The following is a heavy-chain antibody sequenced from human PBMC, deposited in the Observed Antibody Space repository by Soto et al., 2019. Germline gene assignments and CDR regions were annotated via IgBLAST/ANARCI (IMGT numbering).Heavy chain of an antibody. Sequence: GGSLRLSCAASGFTFSSYAMSWVRQAPGKGLEWVSAISGSGGTTYYADSVKGRFTISRDNAKNSLYLQMNSLRDEDTAVYYCARDGAYYYFWSGYLPSGMDVWGQGTTVTVSS. D-gene: IGHD3-3*01. J-gene: IGHJ6*02. CDR2: ISGSGGTT. V-gene: IGHV3-23*01. CDR1: GFTFSSYA. CDR3: ARDGAYYYFWSGYLPSGMDV.